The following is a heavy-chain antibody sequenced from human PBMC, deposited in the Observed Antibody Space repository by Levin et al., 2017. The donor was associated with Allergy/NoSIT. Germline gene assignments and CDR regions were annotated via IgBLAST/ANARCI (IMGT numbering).Heavy chain of an antibody. CDR3: ARDRPSMPGSSRGPSDY. D-gene: IGHD6-13*01. Sequence: ASVKVSCKASGYTFTSYGISWVRQAPGQGLEWMGWISAYNGNTNYAQKLQGRVTMTTDTSTSTAYMELRSLRSDDTAVYYCARDRPSMPGSSRGPSDYWGQGTLVTVSS. J-gene: IGHJ4*02. CDR2: ISAYNGNT. V-gene: IGHV1-18*01. CDR1: GYTFTSYG.